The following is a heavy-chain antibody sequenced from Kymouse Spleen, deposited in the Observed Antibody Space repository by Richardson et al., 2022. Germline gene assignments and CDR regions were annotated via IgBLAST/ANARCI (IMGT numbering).Heavy chain of an antibody. J-gene: IGHJ6*02. Sequence: QVQLVESGGGVVQPGRSLRLSCAASGFTFSSYGMHWVRQAPGKGLEWVAVIWYDGSNKYYADSVKGRFTISRDNSKNTLYLQMNSLRAEDTAVYYCARDGYYGSGSYCMDVWGQGTTVTVSS. CDR1: GFTFSSYG. D-gene: IGHD3-10*01. CDR2: IWYDGSNK. CDR3: ARDGYYGSGSYCMDV. V-gene: IGHV3-33*01.